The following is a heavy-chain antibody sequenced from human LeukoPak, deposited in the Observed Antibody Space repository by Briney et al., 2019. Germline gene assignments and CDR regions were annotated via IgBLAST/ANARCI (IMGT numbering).Heavy chain of an antibody. V-gene: IGHV4-59*01. J-gene: IGHJ4*02. CDR2: IYYSGSI. CDR3: ARTPNRGGFDY. Sequence: SETLSLTCTVSGGSISDYYWSWIRQPPGKGLEHIGYIYYSGSINYNPSLKSRVTISVDTSKNQFSLKLNSVTAADTAVYYCARTPNRGGFDYWGQGTLVTVSS. CDR1: GGSISDYY. D-gene: IGHD3-10*01.